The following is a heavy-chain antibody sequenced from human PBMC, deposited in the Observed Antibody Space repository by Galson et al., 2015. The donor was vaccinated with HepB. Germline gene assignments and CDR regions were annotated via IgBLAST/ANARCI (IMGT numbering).Heavy chain of an antibody. Sequence: SVKVSCKASGYSFSNYGLSWIRQAPGPGLEWMGWFSGYDGSTNYAQKFQGRVTMTADASTGTAYLELTNLRSDGTAVYYCARDSRLELRLNNYFSYGMDVWGQGSAVTVSS. J-gene: IGHJ6*02. CDR3: ARDSRLELRLNNYFSYGMDV. D-gene: IGHD1-1*01. V-gene: IGHV1-18*01. CDR1: GYSFSNYG. CDR2: FSGYDGST.